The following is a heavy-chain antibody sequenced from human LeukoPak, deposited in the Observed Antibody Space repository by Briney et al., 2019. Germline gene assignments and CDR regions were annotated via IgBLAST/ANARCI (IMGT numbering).Heavy chain of an antibody. CDR3: AKAQLLWFGELLSHFDY. V-gene: IGHV3-23*01. CDR2: ISGSGGST. D-gene: IGHD3-10*01. J-gene: IGHJ4*02. Sequence: PGGSLRLSCAASGFTFSSYAMSWVRQAPGKGLEWVSAISGSGGSTYYADSVKGRFTISRDNSKNTLYLQMNSLGAEDTAVYYCAKAQLLWFGELLSHFDYWGQGTLVTVSS. CDR1: GFTFSSYA.